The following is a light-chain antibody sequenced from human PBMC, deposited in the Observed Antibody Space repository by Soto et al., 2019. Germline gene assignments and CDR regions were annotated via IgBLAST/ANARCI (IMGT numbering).Light chain of an antibody. Sequence: EIVLTQSPGTLSLSPGERATLSCRASQSVSSSYLAWYQQKPGQAPRPLIYGASSRAIGIPGRFSGNGSGTDFTFTISRLEPEDFAVYYCQQYGTSTLTFGGGTKVDIK. CDR3: QQYGTSTLT. J-gene: IGKJ4*01. V-gene: IGKV3-20*01. CDR2: GAS. CDR1: QSVSSSY.